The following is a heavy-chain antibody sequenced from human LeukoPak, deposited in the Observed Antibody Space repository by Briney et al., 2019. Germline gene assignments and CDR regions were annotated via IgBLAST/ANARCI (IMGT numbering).Heavy chain of an antibody. CDR2: VYYSSIT. V-gene: IGHV4-59*01. CDR3: ARVYGAGYDFRGAFDI. J-gene: IGHJ3*02. D-gene: IGHD5-12*01. Sequence: NASETLSLTCTVSGGSIRSYYWTWIRQPPGKALEWIGYVYYSSITNYNPSLKSRVTISVDTSKNQFSLKLSSVTAADTAVYYCARVYGAGYDFRGAFDIWGQGTMVTVSS. CDR1: GGSIRSYY.